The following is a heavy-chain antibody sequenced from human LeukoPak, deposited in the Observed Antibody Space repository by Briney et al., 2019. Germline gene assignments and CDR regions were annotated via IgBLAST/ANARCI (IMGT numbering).Heavy chain of an antibody. CDR2: MNPNSGNT. V-gene: IGHV1-8*03. CDR3: ARDRLPDYYYYMDV. J-gene: IGHJ6*03. CDR1: GYTFTSYD. Sequence: ASVKVSCKASGYTFTSYDINWVRQATGQGLEGMGWMNPNSGNTGYAQKFQGRVTITRNTSISTAYMELSRLGSDDTAVYYCARDRLPDYYYYMDVWGKGTTVTVSS.